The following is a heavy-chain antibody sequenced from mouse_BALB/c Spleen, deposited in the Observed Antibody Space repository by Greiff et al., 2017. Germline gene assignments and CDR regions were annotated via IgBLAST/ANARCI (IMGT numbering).Heavy chain of an antibody. V-gene: IGHV14-4*02. CDR1: GFNITDYY. CDR3: AAHGSSSWYFDV. Sequence: EVQLQQSGAELVRSGASVKLSCTASGFNITDYYMHWVKQRPEQGLEWIGWIDPENGDTEYAPKFQGKATMTADTSSNTAYLQLSSLTSEDTAVYYCAAHGSSSWYFDVWGAGTTVTVSS. J-gene: IGHJ1*01. CDR2: IDPENGDT. D-gene: IGHD1-1*01.